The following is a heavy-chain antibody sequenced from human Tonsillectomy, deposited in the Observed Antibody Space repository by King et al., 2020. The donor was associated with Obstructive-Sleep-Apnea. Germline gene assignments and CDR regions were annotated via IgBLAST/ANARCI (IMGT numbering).Heavy chain of an antibody. D-gene: IGHD1/OR15-1a*01. Sequence: VQLVESGGGLVQPGGSLRLSCAASGFTFRSNAMSWVRQAPAKGLEWVSAISGSGASIYYADSVRGRFTISRDNSKNTLYLQMNSLRAEDTAVYYCAKDGTISGTPFYGMDVWGPGTTVTVSS. J-gene: IGHJ6*02. CDR1: GFTFRSNA. CDR2: ISGSGASI. CDR3: AKDGTISGTPFYGMDV. V-gene: IGHV3-23*04.